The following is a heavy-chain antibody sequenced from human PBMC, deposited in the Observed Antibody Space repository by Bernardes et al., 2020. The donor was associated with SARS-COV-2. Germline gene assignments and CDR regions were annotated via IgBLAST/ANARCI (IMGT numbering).Heavy chain of an antibody. CDR1: GFNFKNNA. D-gene: IGHD3-10*01. J-gene: IGHJ4*02. V-gene: IGHV3-23*01. CDR3: AKDLTLGKTI. Sequence: GGSLRLSCVGSGFNFKNNAMSWVRRAPGKGLEWVSSISGSGDNTYYADSVKGRFSISRDNSKSILSLQMNILKTEDTAMYYCAKDLTLGKTIWGQGTLVTVSS. CDR2: ISGSGDNT.